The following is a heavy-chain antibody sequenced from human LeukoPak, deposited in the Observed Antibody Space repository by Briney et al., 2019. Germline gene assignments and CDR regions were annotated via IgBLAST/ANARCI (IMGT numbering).Heavy chain of an antibody. CDR1: GGTFSSYA. J-gene: IGHJ5*02. CDR3: ARALDYYSANSSDGYWFDP. V-gene: IGHV1-69*05. Sequence: ASVKVSCKASGGTFSSYAISWVRQAPGQGLEWMGGIIPIFGTANYAQRFQGRVTMSSNTSISTAYMELSSLRSEDTAVYYCARALDYYSANSSDGYWFDPWGQGTLVTVSS. D-gene: IGHD3-10*01. CDR2: IIPIFGTA.